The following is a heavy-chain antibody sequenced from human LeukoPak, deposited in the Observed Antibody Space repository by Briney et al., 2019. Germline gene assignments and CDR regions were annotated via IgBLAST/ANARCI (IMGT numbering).Heavy chain of an antibody. Sequence: GGSLRLSCAASGFTPSGQWMSWVRQAPGKGLEWVANINQGGSDKYYVDSVKGRFTISRDNANNLLYLQMNSLRGEDTAVYYCTRDRSRAEDDWGQGTLVTVSS. J-gene: IGHJ4*02. D-gene: IGHD1-14*01. CDR3: TRDRSRAEDD. CDR1: GFTPSGQW. CDR2: INQGGSDK. V-gene: IGHV3-7*01.